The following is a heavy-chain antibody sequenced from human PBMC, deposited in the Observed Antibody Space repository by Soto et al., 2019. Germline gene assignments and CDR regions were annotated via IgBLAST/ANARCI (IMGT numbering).Heavy chain of an antibody. CDR3: GRCSSTRCHLGSDY. CDR2: ISYDGSNK. D-gene: IGHD2-2*01. V-gene: IGHV3-30-3*01. CDR1: GFTFSSYA. J-gene: IGHJ4*02. Sequence: QVQLVESGGGVVQPGRSLRLSCAASGFTFSSYAMNWVRQAPGKGLEWVALISYDGSNKYYADSVKGRFTISRDSSKNTQYLQMKSLRAADTAVYYCGRCSSTRCHLGSDYWGQGTLVTVS.